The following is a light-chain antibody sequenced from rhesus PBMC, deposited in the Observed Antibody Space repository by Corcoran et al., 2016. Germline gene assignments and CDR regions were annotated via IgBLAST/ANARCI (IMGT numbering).Light chain of an antibody. J-gene: IGKJ4*01. CDR1: QSISSW. CDR3: QQYSSSPPT. CDR2: KAS. V-gene: IGKV1-22*01. Sequence: DIQMTQSPSSLSASVGDTVTITCRASQSISSWLAWYQQKPGKAPKLLIYKASTLQSGDPSRLSGSGSGTDFTLTISSLQSEDFATYYCQQYSSSPPTFGGGTKVEIK.